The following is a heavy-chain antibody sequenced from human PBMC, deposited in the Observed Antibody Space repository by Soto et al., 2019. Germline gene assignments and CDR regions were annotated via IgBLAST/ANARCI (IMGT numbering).Heavy chain of an antibody. J-gene: IGHJ6*02. D-gene: IGHD3-16*01. CDR1: GYTFTSYA. CDR2: INAGNGNT. Sequence: GASVKVSCKASGYTFTSYAMHWVRQAPGQRLEWMGWINAGNGNTKYSQKFQGRVTITRDTSASTAYMELSSLRSEDTAVYYCARTSVVGEYYYYYGMDVWGQGTTVTVS. CDR3: ARTSVVGEYYYYYGMDV. V-gene: IGHV1-3*01.